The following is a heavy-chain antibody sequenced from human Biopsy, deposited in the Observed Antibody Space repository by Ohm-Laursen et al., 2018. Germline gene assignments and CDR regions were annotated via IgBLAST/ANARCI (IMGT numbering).Heavy chain of an antibody. J-gene: IGHJ2*01. CDR1: GGTFTNYA. V-gene: IGHV1-69*06. CDR2: IIPLFNTA. CDR3: ARFPVGAYDSSGAYRAVENRYFDL. D-gene: IGHD3-22*01. Sequence: SSVKASRKVSGGTFTNYAISWVRQAPGQGLEWVGGIIPLFNTATYAQKFQGRVTITADKSTTTAYMELSSLRSEDTAICYCARFPVGAYDSSGAYRAVENRYFDLWGRGTLVTVSS.